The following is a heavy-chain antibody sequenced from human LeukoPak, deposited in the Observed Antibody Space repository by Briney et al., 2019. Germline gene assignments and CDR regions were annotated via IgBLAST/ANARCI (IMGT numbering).Heavy chain of an antibody. D-gene: IGHD6-13*01. J-gene: IGHJ3*02. Sequence: PSETLSLTCTVSGDSINNYYWSWIRQSAGQGLEWIGRIYSSGTTNYKSSPKSRVTMSVDLSKNQFSLRLSSVTAADTAVYYCARHGSSSWPDAFDIWGQGTMVTVSS. V-gene: IGHV4-4*07. CDR3: ARHGSSSWPDAFDI. CDR1: GDSINNYY. CDR2: IYSSGTT.